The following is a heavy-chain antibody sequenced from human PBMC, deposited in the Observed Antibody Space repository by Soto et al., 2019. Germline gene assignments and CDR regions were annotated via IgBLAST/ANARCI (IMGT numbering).Heavy chain of an antibody. CDR2: IYYSGTA. J-gene: IGHJ4*02. CDR1: GDSINSGGYY. CDR3: ARRGFSTSWSIYYFDY. D-gene: IGHD2-2*01. V-gene: IGHV4-31*11. Sequence: QVQLQESGPRLVKPSQTLSLSCAVSGDSINSGGYYWTWIRQHPGKGLEWIGYIYYSGTAYYNPSLKSRITISVDTSKNQFSLKLSSVTAADTAVYYCARRGFSTSWSIYYFDYWGQGILVTVSS.